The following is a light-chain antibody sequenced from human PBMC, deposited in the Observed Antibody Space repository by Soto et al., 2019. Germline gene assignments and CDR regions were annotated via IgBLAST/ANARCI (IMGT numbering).Light chain of an antibody. J-gene: IGKJ1*01. CDR2: LAS. CDR1: QSLLHSNGYNY. Sequence: DIVMTQSPLSLPVTPGDPASTSCRSSQSLLHSNGYNYLDWYLQKQGQSPQLLSYLASNRAAGVPARFSGSGSGTEFTLTISDVEPEDFEVYYCHQRQSWPRTFGQGTKVDIK. V-gene: IGKV2-28*01. CDR3: HQRQSWPRT.